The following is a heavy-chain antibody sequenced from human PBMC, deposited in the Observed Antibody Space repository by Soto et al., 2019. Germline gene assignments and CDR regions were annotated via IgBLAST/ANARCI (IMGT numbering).Heavy chain of an antibody. Sequence: QVQLQESGPGLVKPSQTLSLTCTVSGGSISSGGYYWSWIRQHPGKGLEWIGYIYYSGSTYYNPSLKSRVTTSVDTSKNPFALWLSSVTAADTAVYYCARGPVVAAAARFDYWGQGTLVTVSS. V-gene: IGHV4-31*03. D-gene: IGHD6-13*01. CDR1: GGSISSGGYY. CDR3: ARGPVVAAAARFDY. CDR2: IYYSGST. J-gene: IGHJ4*02.